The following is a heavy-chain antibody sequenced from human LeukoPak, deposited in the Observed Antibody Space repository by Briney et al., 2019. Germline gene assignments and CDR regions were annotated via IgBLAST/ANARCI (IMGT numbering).Heavy chain of an antibody. V-gene: IGHV4-4*07. D-gene: IGHD5-24*01. J-gene: IGHJ3*02. CDR3: GRGRCAMCACDI. CDR1: GGTISDYF. CDR2: IYPSGSL. Sequence: SETLSLTCTGSGGTISDYFWNWIRQPAGKGLEWIGGIYPSGSLINNPSLTSRVTMSVDTSKNQFSLKLNAVTAADTAVYYCGRGRCAMCACDIWGQGTMVTVSS.